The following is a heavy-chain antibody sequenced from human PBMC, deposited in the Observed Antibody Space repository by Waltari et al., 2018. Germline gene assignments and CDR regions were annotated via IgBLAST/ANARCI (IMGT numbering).Heavy chain of an antibody. V-gene: IGHV3-9*01. CDR1: GFTLDAYV. CDR3: VGNIASRGDYGFLDY. J-gene: IGHJ4*02. CDR2: ISWNSASI. Sequence: EAQLVESGGGLVQPGRSLRLSCAASGFTLDAYVMHWVRQAPGKGLEWVAGISWNSASIAYADFVRGRINVSRDNTRNSVYLQMNSLRVEDTAFYYCVGNIASRGDYGFLDYWGQGTLVTVSS. D-gene: IGHD4-17*01.